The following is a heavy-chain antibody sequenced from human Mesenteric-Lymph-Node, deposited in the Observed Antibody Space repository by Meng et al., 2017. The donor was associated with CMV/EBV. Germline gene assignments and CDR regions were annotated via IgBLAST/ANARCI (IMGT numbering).Heavy chain of an antibody. CDR1: GYSFTYYW. D-gene: IGHD2-15*01. J-gene: IGHJ4*02. V-gene: IGHV5-51*01. CDR3: ARLTSHGGNFDY. CDR2: IYPGDSDT. Sequence: GGSLRLSCKTSGYSFTYYWIGWVRQMPGKGLEWMGIIYPGDSDTRYSPSFQGQVTISADESISTAYLQWSSLKASDTAMYYCARLTSHGGNFDYWGQGTLVTVSS.